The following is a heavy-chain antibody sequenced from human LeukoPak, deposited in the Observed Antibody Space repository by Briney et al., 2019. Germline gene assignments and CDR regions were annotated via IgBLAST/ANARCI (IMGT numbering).Heavy chain of an antibody. V-gene: IGHV3-30*02. CDR1: GFTFSSYG. CDR3: ARNIHFSGGGGNYFDY. J-gene: IGHJ4*02. CDR2: IRYDGSNK. Sequence: GGSLRLSCAASGFTFSSYGMHWVRQAPGKGLEWVAFIRYDGSNKYYADSVKGRFTISGDNSKNTLYLQMNSLRAEDTAVYYCARNIHFSGGGGNYFDYWGQGTLVTVSS. D-gene: IGHD2-15*01.